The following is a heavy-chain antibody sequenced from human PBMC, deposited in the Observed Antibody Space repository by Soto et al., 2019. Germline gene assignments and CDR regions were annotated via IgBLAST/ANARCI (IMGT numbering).Heavy chain of an antibody. V-gene: IGHV3-30-3*01. CDR1: GFTFSSYA. J-gene: IGHJ4*02. D-gene: IGHD2-15*01. CDR2: ISYDGSNK. CDR3: ARDNPPAGYCSGGSCWGFFDY. Sequence: QVQLVESGGGVVQPGRSLRLSCAASGFTFSSYAMHWVRQAPGKGLEWVAVISYDGSNKYYADSVKGRFTISRDNSKNTRDLQMNSLRAEDTAVYYCARDNPPAGYCSGGSCWGFFDYWGQGTLVTVSS.